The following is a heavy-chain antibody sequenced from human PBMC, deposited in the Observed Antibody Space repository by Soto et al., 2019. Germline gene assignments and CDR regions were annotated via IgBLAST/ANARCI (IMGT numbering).Heavy chain of an antibody. J-gene: IGHJ6*02. Sequence: SVKVSFKASGYSFTDYHIHWVRQAPVQGLEWLGRINPKSGGTSTAQKFQGWVTMTTDTSISTASMELTRLTSEDTAIYYCARGDSTDCSNGVCSFFYNHDMDVWGQGTTVTV. CDR2: INPKSGGT. V-gene: IGHV1-2*04. CDR1: GYSFTDYH. D-gene: IGHD2-8*01. CDR3: ARGDSTDCSNGVCSFFYNHDMDV.